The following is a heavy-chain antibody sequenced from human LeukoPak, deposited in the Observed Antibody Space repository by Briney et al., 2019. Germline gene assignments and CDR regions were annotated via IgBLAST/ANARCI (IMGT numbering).Heavy chain of an antibody. D-gene: IGHD2-8*01. Sequence: PGGSLRLSCAASGFTFSSYGMHWVRQAPGKGLEWVAFIRYDGSNKYYADSVKGRFTISRDNARNSLYLQMNTLRAEDTAVYSCARGADGVSSNPRGWFDPWAREPWSPSPQ. CDR1: GFTFSSYG. J-gene: IGHJ5*02. CDR2: IRYDGSNK. V-gene: IGHV3-30*02. CDR3: ARGADGVSSNPRGWFDP.